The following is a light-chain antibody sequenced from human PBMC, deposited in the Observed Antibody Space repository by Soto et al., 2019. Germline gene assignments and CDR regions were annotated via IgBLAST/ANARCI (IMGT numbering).Light chain of an antibody. Sequence: DIRMTQSPSTLSASVGDRVTITCRASQGISGWLAWYQQKPGKVPKLLIYAASTLQSGVPSRFSGSGSGTDFTLTISSLQPEDVATYYCQKCKTAPFTFGGGTKV. CDR3: QKCKTAPFT. CDR2: AAS. J-gene: IGKJ4*01. V-gene: IGKV1-27*01. CDR1: QGISGW.